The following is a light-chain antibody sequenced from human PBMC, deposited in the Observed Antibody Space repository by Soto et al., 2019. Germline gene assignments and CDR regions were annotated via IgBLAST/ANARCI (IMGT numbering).Light chain of an antibody. CDR2: GAS. Sequence: EIVLTQSPDTLSLSPGERATLSCRASQSVSSYLAWYKQKPGQAPRLLIYGASNRATGIPDRLSGSGSGTDFTLIISRLEPEDFAVYYCQQYGSSPFTFGPGTKVDLK. CDR3: QQYGSSPFT. CDR1: QSVSSY. V-gene: IGKV3-20*01. J-gene: IGKJ3*01.